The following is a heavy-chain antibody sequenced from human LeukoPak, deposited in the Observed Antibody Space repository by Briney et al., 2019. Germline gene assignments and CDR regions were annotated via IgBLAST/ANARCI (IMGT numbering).Heavy chain of an antibody. D-gene: IGHD4-17*01. CDR3: ARGPDYYGDYISWFPDAFHI. J-gene: IGHJ3*02. CDR2: IKYDGTT. Sequence: SETLSLTCAVSGPSFSGYFWNWLRQSPEKGLEWIGEIKYDGTTNYNPSLTSRVTMSMDKHTNQSLLKVTSLTAADTAVYYCARGPDYYGDYISWFPDAFHIWGQGTLVSVSP. CDR1: GPSFSGYF. V-gene: IGHV4-34*01.